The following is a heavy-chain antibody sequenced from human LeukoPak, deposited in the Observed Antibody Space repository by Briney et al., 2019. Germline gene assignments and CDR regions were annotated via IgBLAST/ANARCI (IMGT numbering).Heavy chain of an antibody. V-gene: IGHV3-11*01. CDR2: ISGSGSTK. Sequence: GGSLRLSCVASGLTFSDYYMNWIRQPPGKGREWVSYISGSGSTKYYAASVKGRFTISRDNAKNSLYLQMNSLRAEDTAVYYCARGGYCSNVVCYTSRSLDYWGQGTLVTVSS. CDR3: ARGGYCSNVVCYTSRSLDY. CDR1: GLTFSDYY. D-gene: IGHD2-8*01. J-gene: IGHJ4*02.